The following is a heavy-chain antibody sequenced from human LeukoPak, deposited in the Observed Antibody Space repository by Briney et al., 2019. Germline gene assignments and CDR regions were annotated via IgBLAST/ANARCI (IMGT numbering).Heavy chain of an antibody. J-gene: IGHJ5*02. CDR1: GGSFSGCY. CDR2: INHSGST. V-gene: IGHV4-34*01. Sequence: SETLSLTCAVYGGSFSGCYWRWIRQPPGKGLEWIGEINHSGSTKYNQSLKSRVTISVDTSKNQSSLKLSSVTAADTAVYYCARGTYSSSMNLTNNWFDPWGQGTLVTVSS. CDR3: ARGTYSSSMNLTNNWFDP. D-gene: IGHD6-6*01.